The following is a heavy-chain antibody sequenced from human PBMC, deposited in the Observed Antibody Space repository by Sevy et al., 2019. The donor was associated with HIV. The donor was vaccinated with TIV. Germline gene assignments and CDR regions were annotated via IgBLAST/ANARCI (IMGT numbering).Heavy chain of an antibody. CDR2: IYYSGST. Sequence: SETLSLTCTVSGGSVSSGSYYWSWIRQPPGKGLEWIGYIYYSGSTNYNPSLKSRVTISVDTSKNQFSLKLGSVTAADTAVYYCARARHSSGWYSNWGQGTLVTVSS. V-gene: IGHV4-61*01. CDR1: GGSVSSGSYY. J-gene: IGHJ4*02. D-gene: IGHD6-19*01. CDR3: ARARHSSGWYSN.